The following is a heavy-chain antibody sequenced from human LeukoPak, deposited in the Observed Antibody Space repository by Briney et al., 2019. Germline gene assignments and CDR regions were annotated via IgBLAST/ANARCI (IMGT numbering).Heavy chain of an antibody. D-gene: IGHD3-9*01. V-gene: IGHV4-61*02. J-gene: IGHJ5*02. Sequence: PSETLSLTCAVSGGSISSGGYSWSWVRQPAGKGLEWIGRFYTSGSTNYNPSLKSRVTISVDTSKNQFSLKLSSVTAADTAVYYCARPNFDWPPLSGWFDPWGQGTLVTVSS. CDR2: FYTSGST. CDR3: ARPNFDWPPLSGWFDP. CDR1: GGSISSGGYS.